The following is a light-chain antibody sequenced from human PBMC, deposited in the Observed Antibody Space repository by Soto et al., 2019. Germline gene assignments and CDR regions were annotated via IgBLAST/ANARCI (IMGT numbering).Light chain of an antibody. CDR3: KPNYSTLWT. Sequence: DIVMTQSPDSPASSRGDRAPINGNSSQAVLDSSNNKDYLTWYQQRPGQTPKLIIYWASTREFGVTDRFSGSGSGTDFTLTISSMQPEDFATYYCKPNYSTLWTFGPGPQV. CDR1: QAVLDSSNNKDY. V-gene: IGKV4-1*01. J-gene: IGKJ1*01. CDR2: WAS.